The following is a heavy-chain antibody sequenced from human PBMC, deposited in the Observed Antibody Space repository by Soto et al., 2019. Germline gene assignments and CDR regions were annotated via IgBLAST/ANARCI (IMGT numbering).Heavy chain of an antibody. CDR1: GGTFSSYA. V-gene: IGHV1-69*01. D-gene: IGHD3-3*01. CDR3: ARGPGRIFGVVIVEWYCYGMDV. J-gene: IGHJ6*02. CDR2: IIPIFGTA. Sequence: QVQLVQSGAEVKKPGSSVKVSCKASGGTFSSYAISWVRQAPGQGLEWMGGIIPIFGTANYAQKVQGRVTITAEESTSTAYMALSSLRSEDAAVYYCARGPGRIFGVVIVEWYCYGMDVWGQGTTVTVSS.